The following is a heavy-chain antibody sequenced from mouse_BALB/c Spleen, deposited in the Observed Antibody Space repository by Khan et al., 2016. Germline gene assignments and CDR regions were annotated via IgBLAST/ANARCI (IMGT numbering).Heavy chain of an antibody. J-gene: IGHJ3*01. D-gene: IGHD2-2*01. V-gene: IGHV2-6-7*01. Sequence: VQLQESGPGLVAPSQSLSITCTVPGFSLTGFSVNWVRQPPGKALEWLGMIWGDGSTDSNSGLKSRLSFSKDDSKSQVFLKMNSLQTDDTARYFCAGYYGYDGGFAYWGQGTLVTVSA. CDR2: IWGDGST. CDR1: GFSLTGFS. CDR3: AGYYGYDGGFAY.